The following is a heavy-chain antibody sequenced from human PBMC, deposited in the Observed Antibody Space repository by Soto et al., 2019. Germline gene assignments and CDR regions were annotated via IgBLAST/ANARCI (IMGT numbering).Heavy chain of an antibody. CDR1: GYTFTSYG. CDR3: ARDPDQGGSGRYRYGMDA. D-gene: IGHD3-10*01. CDR2: ISAYNGNT. J-gene: IGHJ6*02. Sequence: QVQLVQSGAEVKKPGASVKVSCKASGYTFTSYGISWVRQAPGQGLEWMGWISAYNGNTNYAQKLQGRVTMTTDTSTSTAYMELRRLRSDDTAVYYCARDPDQGGSGRYRYGMDAWGQGTTVTVSS. V-gene: IGHV1-18*01.